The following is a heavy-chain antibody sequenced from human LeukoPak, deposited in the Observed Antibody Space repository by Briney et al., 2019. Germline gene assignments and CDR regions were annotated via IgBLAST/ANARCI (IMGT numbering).Heavy chain of an antibody. J-gene: IGHJ4*02. V-gene: IGHV3-23*01. D-gene: IGHD3-10*01. CDR2: ISGSAENT. Sequence: GGSLRLSCATSRFTFTNYAMNWVRQAPGKGLEWVSTISGSAENTYYADSVKGRFTISRDNSKNTLYLQMNSLRAEDTAIYYCARAPRKFRGIIVTPLYYFDYWGQGALVTVSS. CDR3: ARAPRKFRGIIVTPLYYFDY. CDR1: RFTFTNYA.